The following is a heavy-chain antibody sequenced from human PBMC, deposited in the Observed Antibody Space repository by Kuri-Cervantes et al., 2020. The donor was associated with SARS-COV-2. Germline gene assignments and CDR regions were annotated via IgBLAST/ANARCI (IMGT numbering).Heavy chain of an antibody. CDR3: AKNLQQLLLSRFEY. Sequence: LSLTCAASGFTLRRYSMTWVRQAPGKGLEWVSTITGSGVTTDYADSVRGRFTISRDNSKNTLYLQMTSLTAEDTAVYYCAKNLQQLLLSRFEYWGQGILVTVSS. CDR2: ITGSGVTT. D-gene: IGHD1/OR15-1a*01. CDR1: GFTLRRYS. J-gene: IGHJ4*01. V-gene: IGHV3-23*01.